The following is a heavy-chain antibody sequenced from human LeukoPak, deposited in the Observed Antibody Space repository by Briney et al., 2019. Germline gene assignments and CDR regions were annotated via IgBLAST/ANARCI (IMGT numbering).Heavy chain of an antibody. J-gene: IGHJ4*02. Sequence: SETLSLTCTISGYSISNDFYWGWIRQSPGKGLECIGTIYHSGSTYYSPALKSRVTILVDTSKNQFSLKLSSVTAADTAVYYCATTYYDFWSGYYHWGQGTLVTVSS. CDR3: ATTYYDFWSGYYH. CDR1: GYSISNDFY. CDR2: IYHSGST. V-gene: IGHV4-38-2*02. D-gene: IGHD3-3*01.